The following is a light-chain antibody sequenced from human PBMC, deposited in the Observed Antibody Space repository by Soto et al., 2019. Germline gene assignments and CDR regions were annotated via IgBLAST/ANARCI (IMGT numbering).Light chain of an antibody. CDR3: QHRSNWPRP. CDR2: DAS. J-gene: IGKJ5*01. Sequence: EIVLTQSPATLSLSPGERATLSCRASQSVSSYLAWYQQKAGQAPRLLIYDASNRATGIPARFGGSGSGTDFTLTISSLEPEDFAVYFCQHRSNWPRPFGQGTRLEIK. CDR1: QSVSSY. V-gene: IGKV3-11*01.